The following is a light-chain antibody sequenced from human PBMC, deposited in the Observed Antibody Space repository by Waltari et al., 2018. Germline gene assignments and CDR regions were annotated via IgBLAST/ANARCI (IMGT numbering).Light chain of an antibody. CDR2: ENT. Sequence: QSVLTQPPSVSAAPGQRVTISCSGGSSNIGTNYVSWYRQFPGTAPKLLFYENTEQASGSPGGFSDSKSAPSATLDSTGRQAVDEADYYCGTWDSSLSGAVFGGGTHLTVL. CDR3: GTWDSSLSGAV. J-gene: IGLJ7*01. V-gene: IGLV1-51*02. CDR1: SSNIGTNY.